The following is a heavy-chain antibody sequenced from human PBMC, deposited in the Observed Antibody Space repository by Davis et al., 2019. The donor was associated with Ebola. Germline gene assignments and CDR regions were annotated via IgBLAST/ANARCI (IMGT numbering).Heavy chain of an antibody. CDR3: ARDLSSGYGWCWFDH. V-gene: IGHV1-18*01. CDR2: ISAYNGNP. Sequence: SVTVSCLASRYAFTRYGISAVRQAPGQGLEWMGWISAYNGNPNDAQKLQGRDTMTTDPSTSTAYMELRSLISDDTAVYYCARDLSSGYGWCWFDHWGQGTLVTVSS. J-gene: IGHJ5*02. CDR1: RYAFTRYG. D-gene: IGHD5-12*01.